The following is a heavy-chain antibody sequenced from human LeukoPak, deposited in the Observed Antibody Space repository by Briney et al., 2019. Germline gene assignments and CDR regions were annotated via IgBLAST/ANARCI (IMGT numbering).Heavy chain of an antibody. D-gene: IGHD5-18*01. J-gene: IGHJ6*02. CDR3: ATDGYPRRVSGMDV. Sequence: GASVKVSCKVSGYTLTELSMHWVRQAPGKGLEWMGGFDPEDGETIYAQKFQGRVTMTEDTSTDTAYMELSSLGSEDTAVYYCATDGYPRRVSGMDVWGQGTTVTVSS. CDR2: FDPEDGET. V-gene: IGHV1-24*01. CDR1: GYTLTELS.